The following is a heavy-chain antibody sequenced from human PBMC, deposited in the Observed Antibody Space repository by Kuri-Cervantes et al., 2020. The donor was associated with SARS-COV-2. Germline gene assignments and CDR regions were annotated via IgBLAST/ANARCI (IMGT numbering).Heavy chain of an antibody. CDR1: GFTFSSYA. V-gene: IGHV3-64D*06. CDR2: ISSNGAT. J-gene: IGHJ4*01. D-gene: IGHD6-19*01. CDR3: FSSGWSRGDY. Sequence: GESLKISCSASGFTFSSYAMHWVRQAPGEGLEYVSAISSNGATYYAGSVKGRFTISRDNSKNTMYLQMSSLRTEDTAIYHCFSSGWSRGDYWGHGTLVTVSS.